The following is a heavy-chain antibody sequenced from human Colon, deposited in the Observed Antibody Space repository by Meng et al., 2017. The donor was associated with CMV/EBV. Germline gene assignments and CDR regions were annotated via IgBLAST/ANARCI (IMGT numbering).Heavy chain of an antibody. CDR2: ISPTGIYI. Sequence: GESLKISCAASGFTFSTYSMNWVRQAPGKGLEWVSSISPTGIYIYYTDSVKGRFTISRDNAANSLYLQMNSLRDEDTAVYYCACGEVGHCEDGVCYTRWFDPWGQGTLVTVSS. CDR3: ACGEVGHCEDGVCYTRWFDP. D-gene: IGHD2-8*01. CDR1: GFTFSTYS. V-gene: IGHV3-21*01. J-gene: IGHJ5*02.